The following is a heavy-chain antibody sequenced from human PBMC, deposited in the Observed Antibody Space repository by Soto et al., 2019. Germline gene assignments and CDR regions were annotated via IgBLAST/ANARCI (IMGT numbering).Heavy chain of an antibody. D-gene: IGHD3-22*01. J-gene: IGHJ5*02. CDR2: IDWDDDK. CDR1: GFSLSTSGMC. CDR3: ARVVRKPHYYDSSGYSIDNWFDP. Sequence: SGPTLVNPTQTLTLTCTFSGFSLSTSGMCVTWIRQPPGKALEWLALIDWDDDKYYSTSLKTRLTISKDTSKNQVVLTMTNMDPVDTATYYCARVVRKPHYYDSSGYSIDNWFDPWGQGTLVTVSS. V-gene: IGHV2-70*01.